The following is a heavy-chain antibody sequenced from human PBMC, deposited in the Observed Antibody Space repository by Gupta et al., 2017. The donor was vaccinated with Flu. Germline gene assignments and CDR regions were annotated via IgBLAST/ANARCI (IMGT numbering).Heavy chain of an antibody. J-gene: IGHJ4*03. D-gene: IGHD1-26*01. CDR2: ISGSGATT. CDR3: ANWISGSYLGS. Sequence: WVRQAPGKGLEWVSSISGSGATTNSADSVKGRFTISRDNSKNTLYVQMNSLRAEDTAIYYCANWISGSYLGSWGQGTLVTVSS. V-gene: IGHV3-23*01.